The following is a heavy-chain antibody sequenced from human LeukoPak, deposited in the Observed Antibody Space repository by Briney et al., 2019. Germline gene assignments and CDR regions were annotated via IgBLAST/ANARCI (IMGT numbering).Heavy chain of an antibody. J-gene: IGHJ4*02. V-gene: IGHV3-23*01. CDR1: GFTFSSYA. CDR3: AKGSGYCSSTSCYFYFDY. CDR2: ISGSGGST. D-gene: IGHD2-2*01. Sequence: GGSLRLSCAASGFTFSSYAMSWVRQAPGKGREWVSAISGSGGSTYYADSVKGRFTISRDNSKNTLYLQMNSLRAEDTAVYYCAKGSGYCSSTSCYFYFDYWGQGTLVTVSS.